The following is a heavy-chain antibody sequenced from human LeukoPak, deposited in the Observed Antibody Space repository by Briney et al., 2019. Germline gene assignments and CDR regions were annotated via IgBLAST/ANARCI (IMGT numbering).Heavy chain of an antibody. D-gene: IGHD6-19*01. CDR2: ISSTGSYI. V-gene: IGHV3-21*01. CDR3: ARVWYSSGWYYDY. Sequence: GGSLRLSCAASGITFSGHTMNWVRQAPGKGLEWVSSISSTGSYIYYADSVKGRFTISRDNAKNSLYLQMNSLRAEDTAVYYCARVWYSSGWYYDYWGQGTLFTVSS. J-gene: IGHJ4*02. CDR1: GITFSGHT.